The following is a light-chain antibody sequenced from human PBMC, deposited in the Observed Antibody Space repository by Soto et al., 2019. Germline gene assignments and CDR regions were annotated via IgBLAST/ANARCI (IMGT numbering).Light chain of an antibody. CDR3: NSYRSGGTLL. J-gene: IGLJ2*01. Sequence: QSALTQPASVSGSPGQSITISCTGTSYDVGGYNYVSWYQQHPDKAPKLLIYVVTSRPSGVSNRFSGSKSGSTASLTISGLQAEDEADYYCNSYRSGGTLLFGGGTKLTVL. CDR1: SYDVGGYNY. V-gene: IGLV2-14*03. CDR2: VVT.